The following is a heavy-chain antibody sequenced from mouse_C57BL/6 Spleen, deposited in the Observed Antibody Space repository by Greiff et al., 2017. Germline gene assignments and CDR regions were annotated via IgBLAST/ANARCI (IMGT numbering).Heavy chain of an antibody. Sequence: QVQLQQSGAELVRPGASVTLSCKASGYTFTDYEMHWVKPTPVHGLEWIGAIDPETGGTAYNQKFKGKALLTADKSSSTAYMELRSLTSEDSAVYYCTRWGSIHYYAMDYWGQGTSVTVSS. CDR3: TRWGSIHYYAMDY. V-gene: IGHV1-15*01. J-gene: IGHJ4*01. CDR1: GYTFTDYE. CDR2: IDPETGGT.